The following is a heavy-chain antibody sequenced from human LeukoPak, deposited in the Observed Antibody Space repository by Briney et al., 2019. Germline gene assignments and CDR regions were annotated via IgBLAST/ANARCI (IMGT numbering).Heavy chain of an antibody. V-gene: IGHV1-69*01. CDR2: IIPIFGTA. CDR1: GGTFSSYA. CDR3: ARTLWFGELFADVDYYYYYMDV. Sequence: SVKVSCKASGGTFSSYAVSWVRLTPGQGLEWLGGIIPIFGTANYAQKFQGRVTITADESTSTAYMELSSLRSEDTAVYYCARTLWFGELFADVDYYYYYMDVWGKGTTVTVSS. J-gene: IGHJ6*03. D-gene: IGHD3-10*01.